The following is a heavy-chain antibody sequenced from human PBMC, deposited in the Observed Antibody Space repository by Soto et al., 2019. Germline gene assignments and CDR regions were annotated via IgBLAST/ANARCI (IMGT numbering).Heavy chain of an antibody. CDR1: GFTFDDYT. J-gene: IGHJ4*02. CDR3: AMQLADGNTFPFDY. V-gene: IGHV3-43*01. D-gene: IGHD6-13*01. CDR2: ISWDGGST. Sequence: GGSLRLSCAASGFTFDDYTMHWVRQAPGKGLEWVSLISWDGGSTYYADSVKGRFTISRDNSKNSLYLQMNSLRTEDTALYYCAMQLADGNTFPFDYWGQGTLVTVSS.